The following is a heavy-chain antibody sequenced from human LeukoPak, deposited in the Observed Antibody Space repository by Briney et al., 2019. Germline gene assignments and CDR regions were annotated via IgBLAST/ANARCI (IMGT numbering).Heavy chain of an antibody. CDR1: GFTLNSYS. Sequence: GGSLRLPCAAWGFTLNSYSMIGPPEAPGKGLVGVSSISNSCYHILYRVSVKGRFTISRDNAKNSLYLQMNSLRAEDTAVYYCARGGGYSGYGAYYFDYWGQGTLVTVSS. V-gene: IGHV3-21*01. CDR2: ISNSCYHI. D-gene: IGHD5-12*01. J-gene: IGHJ4*02. CDR3: ARGGGYSGYGAYYFDY.